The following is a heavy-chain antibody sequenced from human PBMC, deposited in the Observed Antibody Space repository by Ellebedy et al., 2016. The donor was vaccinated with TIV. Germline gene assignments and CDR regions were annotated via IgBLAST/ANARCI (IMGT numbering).Heavy chain of an antibody. CDR3: ARVARGTTLTTWGLHYYYYMDV. CDR1: GGSITSGSYY. D-gene: IGHD4-11*01. J-gene: IGHJ6*03. Sequence: LRLSXTVPGGSITSGSYYWTWIRQPAGKGLEWIGRVYASGSTDYNPSLRSRVTMSVDTSKNQFSLRMTSVTAADTAMYYCARVARGTTLTTWGLHYYYYMDVWGKGTTVSVSS. CDR2: VYASGST. V-gene: IGHV4-61*02.